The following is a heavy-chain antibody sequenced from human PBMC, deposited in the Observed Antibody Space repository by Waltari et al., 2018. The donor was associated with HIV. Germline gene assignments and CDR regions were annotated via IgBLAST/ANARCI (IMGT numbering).Heavy chain of an antibody. CDR2: INPSGGST. D-gene: IGHD2-15*01. V-gene: IGHV1-46*01. Sequence: QVQLVQSGAEVKKPGASVKVSCKASGYTFTSYYMHWVRQAPGQGLEWMGIINPSGGSTSYAQKFQGRVTMTRDTSTSTVYMELSSLRSEDTAVYYCALGQVVVAAYGDPYGMDVWGQGTTVTVSS. CDR1: GYTFTSYY. J-gene: IGHJ6*02. CDR3: ALGQVVVAAYGDPYGMDV.